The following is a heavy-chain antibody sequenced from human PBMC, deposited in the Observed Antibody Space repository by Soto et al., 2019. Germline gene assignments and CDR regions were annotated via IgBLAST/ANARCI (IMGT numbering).Heavy chain of an antibody. V-gene: IGHV1-18*01. CDR1: GYTFTSYG. Sequence: ASGKVYFKASGYTFTSYGISWVRQAPGQRLEWMGRISAYNGNTNYAQKFQGRVTITADESTSTAYLELNSLISEDTAVYYCATDGQITTFGVASAPYALDVWGQGTTVTVSS. J-gene: IGHJ6*02. D-gene: IGHD3-3*01. CDR3: ATDGQITTFGVASAPYALDV. CDR2: ISAYNGNT.